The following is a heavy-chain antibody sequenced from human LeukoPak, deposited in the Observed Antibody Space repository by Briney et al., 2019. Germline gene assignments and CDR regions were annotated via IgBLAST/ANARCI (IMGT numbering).Heavy chain of an antibody. D-gene: IGHD3-22*01. V-gene: IGHV4-4*02. CDR2: IYHSGST. J-gene: IGHJ4*02. Sequence: SETLSLTCAVSGGSISSSNWWSWVRQPPGKGLEWIGEIYHSGSTNYNPSLKSRVTISVDKSKNQFSLKLSSVTAADTAVYYCARDVGYYYDSSGIFDYWGQGTLVTVSS. CDR1: GGSISSSNW. CDR3: ARDVGYYYDSSGIFDY.